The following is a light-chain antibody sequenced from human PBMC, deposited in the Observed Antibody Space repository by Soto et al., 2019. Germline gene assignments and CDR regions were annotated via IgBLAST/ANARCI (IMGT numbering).Light chain of an antibody. CDR3: QHYNNWPHT. J-gene: IGKJ2*01. CDR1: ESVSSH. Sequence: ERVMTQSPATLSVSPGERATLSCWASESVSSHLAWYQQKPGLAPRLLIFGASTRATGVPARFIGSGSGTEFTLTISSLQSEYFAIYYCQHYNNWPHTFGQGTKLEIK. CDR2: GAS. V-gene: IGKV3-15*01.